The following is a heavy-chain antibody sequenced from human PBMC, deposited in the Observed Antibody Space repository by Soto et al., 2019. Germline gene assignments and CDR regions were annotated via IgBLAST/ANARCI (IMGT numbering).Heavy chain of an antibody. Sequence: QIQLVESGGDVVQPGKSLRLSCAASGFNFGFFGMHWVRQAPGKGLEWVAFISGDGINTQYADSVRGRFTLSRDYSRKTMYLQMASLRDEDTARYYCARGNVSFVFDTWGLGTLVTVSS. J-gene: IGHJ4*02. CDR1: GFNFGFFG. CDR2: ISGDGINT. V-gene: IGHV3-30*03. CDR3: ARGNVSFVFDT. D-gene: IGHD1-26*01.